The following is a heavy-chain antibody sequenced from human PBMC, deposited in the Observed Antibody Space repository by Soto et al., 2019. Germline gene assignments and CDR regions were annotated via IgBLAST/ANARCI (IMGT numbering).Heavy chain of an antibody. Sequence: GPSVKVSCKASGGTFSSYAISWVRQAPGQGLEWMGGIIPIFGTANYAQKFQGRVTITAGESTSTAYMELSSLRSEDTAVYYCARAQRGYSYQIDYWGQGTLVTVS. CDR1: GGTFSSYA. V-gene: IGHV1-69*13. CDR2: IIPIFGTA. J-gene: IGHJ4*02. D-gene: IGHD5-18*01. CDR3: ARAQRGYSYQIDY.